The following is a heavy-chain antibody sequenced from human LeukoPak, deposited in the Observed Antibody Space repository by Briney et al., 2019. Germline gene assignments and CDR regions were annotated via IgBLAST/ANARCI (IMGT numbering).Heavy chain of an antibody. CDR1: RFTFSSYG. V-gene: IGHV3-30*02. Sequence: PGGSLRLSSAASRFTFSSYGMHWVRQAPGKGLEWVAYIQYDGSNQQYADSVKGRFSISRDSSKNILYLQMNSLRAEDTAVYYCAKALRFTSRHGFDYWGQGTLVTVSS. D-gene: IGHD2-2*01. J-gene: IGHJ4*02. CDR2: IQYDGSNQ. CDR3: AKALRFTSRHGFDY.